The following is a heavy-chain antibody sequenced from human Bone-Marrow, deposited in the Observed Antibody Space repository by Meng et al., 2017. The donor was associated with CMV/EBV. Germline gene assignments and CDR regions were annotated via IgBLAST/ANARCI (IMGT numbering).Heavy chain of an antibody. CDR1: GFTFSDYA. Sequence: SLKISCAASGFTFSDYALHWVRQAPGKGLEWVSGINRKSDRIGYADSVKGRFTISRDNGKKSLHLQMNSLRAEDTALYYCVRDIGVAEITESTKYYSALDGWGQGTTVTVSS. CDR3: VRDIGVAEITESTKYYSALDG. D-gene: IGHD3-16*01. CDR2: INRKSDRI. V-gene: IGHV3-9*01. J-gene: IGHJ6*02.